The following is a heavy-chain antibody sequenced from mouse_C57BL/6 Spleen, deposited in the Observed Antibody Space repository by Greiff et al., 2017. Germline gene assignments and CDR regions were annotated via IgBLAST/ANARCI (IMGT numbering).Heavy chain of an antibody. V-gene: IGHV1-72*01. CDR2: IDPNSGGT. D-gene: IGHD1-1*02. J-gene: IGHJ2*01. CDR1: GYTFTSYW. Sequence: QVQLQQPGAELVKPGASVTLSCKASGYTFTSYWMHWVKQRPGRGLEWIGRIDPNSGGTKYNENFKSKATMTVDKTSSTAYMRLSSLTSEDSAVYCGARWWDYFDYWGQGTTLTVSS. CDR3: ARWWDYFDY.